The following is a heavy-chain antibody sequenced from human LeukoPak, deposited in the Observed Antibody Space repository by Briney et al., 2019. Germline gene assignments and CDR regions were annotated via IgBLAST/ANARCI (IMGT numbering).Heavy chain of an antibody. CDR1: GFTFSSYG. Sequence: PGRSLTLSCAASGFTFSSYGMHWVRQAPGKGLEWVAFIQYDGSKKYYADSVKGRFTISRDNSKNTLYLQMNSLRAEDTAVYYCARDSEGIAVAGFLDYWGQGTLVTVPS. CDR3: ARDSEGIAVAGFLDY. CDR2: IQYDGSKK. J-gene: IGHJ4*02. V-gene: IGHV3-30*19. D-gene: IGHD6-19*01.